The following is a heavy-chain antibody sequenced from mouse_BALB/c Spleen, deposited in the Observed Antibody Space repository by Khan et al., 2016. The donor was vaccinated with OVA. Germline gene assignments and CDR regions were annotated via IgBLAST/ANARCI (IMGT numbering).Heavy chain of an antibody. CDR1: GSSFTGYT. CDR3: ARRDGYYVHWYFDV. J-gene: IGHJ1*01. CDR2: INPFNGDT. D-gene: IGHD2-3*01. Sequence: EVQLQQSGPELVKPGASMKMSCKASGSSFTGYTLNWVKQGHGKNLEWIGLINPFNGDTNYNQKFKGKATLIADKSSRTAYMELLSLTSEDSAVYYCARRDGYYVHWYFDVWGAGTTVTVSS. V-gene: IGHV1-19*01.